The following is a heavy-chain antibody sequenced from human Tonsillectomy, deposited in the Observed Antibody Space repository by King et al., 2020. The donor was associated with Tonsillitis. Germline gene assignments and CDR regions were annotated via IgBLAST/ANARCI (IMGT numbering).Heavy chain of an antibody. CDR3: ARSSCSSTSCYTGDAFDI. D-gene: IGHD2-2*02. CDR1: GYTFTGYY. Sequence: QLVQSGAEVKKPGASVKVSCKASGYTFTGYYMHWVRQAPGQGLEWMGWINPNSGGTNYSQKCQGRVTMTRDTSISTAYMELSRLRSDDTAVYYCARSSCSSTSCYTGDAFDIWGQGTMVTVSS. V-gene: IGHV1-2*02. J-gene: IGHJ3*02. CDR2: INPNSGGT.